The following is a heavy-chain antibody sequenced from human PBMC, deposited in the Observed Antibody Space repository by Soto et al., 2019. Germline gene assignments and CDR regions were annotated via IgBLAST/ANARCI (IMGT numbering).Heavy chain of an antibody. V-gene: IGHV3-23*01. CDR1: GFTFISYA. CDR2: ISGSGGST. D-gene: IGHD2-15*01. J-gene: IGHJ4*02. CDR3: AKDLVGSNADYFDY. Sequence: GGSLRLSCAASGFTFISYAMSWVRQAPGKGLEWVSAISGSGGSTYYADSVKGRFTISRDNSKNTLYLQMNSLRAEDAAVYYYAKDLVGSNADYFDYWGQGTLVTVSS.